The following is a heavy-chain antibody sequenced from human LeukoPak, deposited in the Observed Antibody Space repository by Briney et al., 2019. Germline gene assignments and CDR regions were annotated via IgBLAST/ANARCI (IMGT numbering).Heavy chain of an antibody. Sequence: GGSLRLSCAASGFTFSSYAMSWVRQAPGKGLEWVSAISGSGGSTYYADSVKGRFTISRDNSTNTLYLQMNSLRAEDTAVYYCAKGWGYCSSTSCYGTFDYWGQGTLVTVSS. J-gene: IGHJ4*02. CDR1: GFTFSSYA. CDR2: ISGSGGST. D-gene: IGHD2-2*01. V-gene: IGHV3-23*01. CDR3: AKGWGYCSSTSCYGTFDY.